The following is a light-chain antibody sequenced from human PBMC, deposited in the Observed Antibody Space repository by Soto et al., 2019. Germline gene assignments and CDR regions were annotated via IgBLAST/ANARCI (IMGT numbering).Light chain of an antibody. V-gene: IGLV2-14*03. J-gene: IGLJ1*01. CDR3: GSYSSSSPLYV. CDR1: SSDVGGSNY. Sequence: QSALTQPASVSGSPGQSITISCTGTSSDVGGSNYVSWYQQHPGKAPKLMIYDVSNRPSGVSNRFSGSKSGNTASLTISGLQDEDDADYYCGSYSSSSPLYVSGPGTKVTVL. CDR2: DVS.